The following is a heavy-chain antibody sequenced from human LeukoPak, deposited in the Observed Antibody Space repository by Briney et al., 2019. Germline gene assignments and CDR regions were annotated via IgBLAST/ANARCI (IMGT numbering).Heavy chain of an antibody. CDR3: AREAGYDTGGYPRDY. V-gene: IGHV3-33*01. J-gene: IGHJ4*02. CDR2: IWYDGSNE. D-gene: IGHD2-8*02. CDR1: GFTFSNYA. Sequence: GRSLRLSCAASGFTFSNYAIHWVRQAPGKGLECVALIWYDGSNEFYADSVKGRFTISRDNSKNTLYLQMNSLRAEDTAIYYCAREAGYDTGGYPRDYWGQGTLVTVSS.